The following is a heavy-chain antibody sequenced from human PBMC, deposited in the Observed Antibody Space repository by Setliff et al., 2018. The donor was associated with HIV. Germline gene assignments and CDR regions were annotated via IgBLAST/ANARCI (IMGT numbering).Heavy chain of an antibody. CDR2: IIPIFGTA. J-gene: IGHJ3*02. Sequence: SVKVSCKASGGTFSSYAISWVRQAPGQGLEWMGRIIPIFGTANHAQKFQGRVTITADKSTSTAYMELSSLRSEDTAVYYCARDTGVRGVDAFYIWGQGTMVTVSS. D-gene: IGHD3-10*01. CDR3: ARDTGVRGVDAFYI. V-gene: IGHV1-69*06. CDR1: GGTFSSYA.